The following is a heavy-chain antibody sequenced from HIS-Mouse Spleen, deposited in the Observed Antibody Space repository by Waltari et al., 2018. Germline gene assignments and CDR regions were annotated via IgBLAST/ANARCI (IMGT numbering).Heavy chain of an antibody. J-gene: IGHJ3*02. CDR3: ARVSVRDAFDI. CDR2: ISYDGSNK. Sequence: QVQLVESGGGVVQPGRSLRLSCAATGFTFSSYAMHWVRQAPGKGLEWVAVISYDGSNKYYADSVKGRFTISRDNSKNTLYLQMNSLRAEDTAVYYCARVSVRDAFDIWGQGTMVTVSS. V-gene: IGHV3-30-3*01. D-gene: IGHD6-19*01. CDR1: GFTFSSYA.